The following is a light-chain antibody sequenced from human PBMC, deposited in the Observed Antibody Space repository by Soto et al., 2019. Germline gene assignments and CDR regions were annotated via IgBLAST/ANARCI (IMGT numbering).Light chain of an antibody. J-gene: IGKJ4*01. CDR3: QQYNNWPPGIT. CDR2: GAS. Sequence: EIVMTQSPATLSVSPGERATLSCRASQSVSSNLAWYQQKPGQAPRLLIYGASIRATGIPARFSGSGSGTEFTLTISSLQSEDFAVYYCQQYNNWPPGITFGGGTKVEIK. V-gene: IGKV3D-15*01. CDR1: QSVSSN.